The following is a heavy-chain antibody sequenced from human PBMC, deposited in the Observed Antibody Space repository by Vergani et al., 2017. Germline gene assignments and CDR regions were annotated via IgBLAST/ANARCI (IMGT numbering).Heavy chain of an antibody. CDR1: GFTFSGSA. V-gene: IGHV3-73*01. J-gene: IGHJ6*02. D-gene: IGHD3-16*02. CDR2: IRSKANSYAT. CDR3: TRQQDDYVWGSYRPVGMDV. Sequence: EVQLVESGGGLVQPGGSLKLSCAASGFTFSGSAMHWVRQASGKGLEWVGRIRSKANSYATAYAASVKGRFTISRDDSKNKAYLQMNSLKTEDTAVYYCTRQQDDYVWGSYRPVGMDVWGQGTTVTVSS.